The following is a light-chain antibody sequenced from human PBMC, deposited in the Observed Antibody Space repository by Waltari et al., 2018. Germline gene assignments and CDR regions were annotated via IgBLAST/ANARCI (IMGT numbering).Light chain of an antibody. J-gene: IGKJ2*03. CDR3: LQYYSSPYS. CDR2: KAS. V-gene: IGKV1-5*03. Sequence: DIQITQSPSSLSASVGDTVTIPCRASQSISGWLDWYQQKPGKAPNLLIYKASSLQSGFPSRFSGSGSGTDFTLTISSLQPEDFASYYCLQYYSSPYSFGQGTKVEIK. CDR1: QSISGW.